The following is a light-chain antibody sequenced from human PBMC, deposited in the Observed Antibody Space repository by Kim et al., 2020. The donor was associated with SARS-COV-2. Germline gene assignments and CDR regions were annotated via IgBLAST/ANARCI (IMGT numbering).Light chain of an antibody. Sequence: YDYVSWYQQLPGKAPNLMIYDVSERPSGVSYRFSGSKSGNTASLTISRLRAEDEADYYCSSYTSSSSWVFGGGTQLTVL. CDR2: DVS. V-gene: IGLV2-14*03. CDR3: SSYTSSSSWV. J-gene: IGLJ3*02. CDR1: YDY.